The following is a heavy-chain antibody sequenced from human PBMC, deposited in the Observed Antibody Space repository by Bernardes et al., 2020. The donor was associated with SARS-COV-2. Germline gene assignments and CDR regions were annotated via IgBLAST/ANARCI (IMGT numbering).Heavy chain of an antibody. CDR2: IDPNRGDT. CDR3: ARDSTRWFED. J-gene: IGHJ5*02. V-gene: IGHV1-2*02. CDR1: TYVFIDYS. Sequence: ASVKVSCTASTYVFIDYSIHWVRQAPGQGLEWMGRIDPNRGDTDYAQNFQGRVTMTSDTSIGAAYMELSSLTFDDTANYYCARDSTRWFEDWGQGTLVTVSS.